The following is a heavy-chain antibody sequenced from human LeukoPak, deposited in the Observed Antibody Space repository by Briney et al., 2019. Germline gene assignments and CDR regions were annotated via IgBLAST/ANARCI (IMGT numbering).Heavy chain of an antibody. CDR1: GYTFTDYY. Sequence: ASVMVSCKASGYTFTDYYMHWVRQAAGQGLEWMGWINPKTGGTSYAQNFQGRVTMTRDTSMNTVYMELSRLRNDDTAVYYCARERPGENGDYSGVIDNWGQGALVTVSS. V-gene: IGHV1-2*02. D-gene: IGHD5-12*01. CDR3: ARERPGENGDYSGVIDN. J-gene: IGHJ4*02. CDR2: INPKTGGT.